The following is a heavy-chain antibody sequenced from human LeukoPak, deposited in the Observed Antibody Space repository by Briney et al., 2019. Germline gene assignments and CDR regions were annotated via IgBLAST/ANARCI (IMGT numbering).Heavy chain of an antibody. CDR2: ISSSSSTI. V-gene: IGHV3-48*01. CDR1: GFTFSSYS. Sequence: GGSLRLSCAVSGFTFSSYSMNWVRQAPGKGLEWVSYISSSSSTIYYADSVKGRFTISRDNAKNSLYLQMNSLRAEDTAVYYCARVGGSGSSDYYGMDVWGQGTTVTVSS. J-gene: IGHJ6*02. CDR3: ARVGGSGSSDYYGMDV. D-gene: IGHD3-10*01.